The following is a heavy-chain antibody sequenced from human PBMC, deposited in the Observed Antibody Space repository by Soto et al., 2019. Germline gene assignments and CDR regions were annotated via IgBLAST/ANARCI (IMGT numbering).Heavy chain of an antibody. V-gene: IGHV1-3*01. Sequence: QVQLVQSGAEVKKPGASVKVSCKASGYTFTSYAMHWVRQAPGQRLERMGWINAGNGNTKYSQKFQGRVTITRDTSASTAYMELSSLRSEDTAVYYCARDRGLYYGSEGTMDVWGKGTTVTVSS. CDR1: GYTFTSYA. D-gene: IGHD3-10*01. J-gene: IGHJ6*03. CDR2: INAGNGNT. CDR3: ARDRGLYYGSEGTMDV.